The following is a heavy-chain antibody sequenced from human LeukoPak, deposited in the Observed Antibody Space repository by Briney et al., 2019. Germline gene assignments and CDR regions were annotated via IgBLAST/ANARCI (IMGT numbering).Heavy chain of an antibody. CDR3: ARTIFGVVITPNWFDP. CDR1: GFTFTSSA. V-gene: IGHV1-58*01. J-gene: IGHJ5*02. D-gene: IGHD3-3*01. CDR2: IVVGSGNT. Sequence: GASVKVSCKASGFTFTSSAVQWVRQARGQRLEWIGWIVVGSGNTNYAQKLQGRVTMTTDTSTSTAYMELRSLRSDDTAVYYCARTIFGVVITPNWFDPWGQGTLVTVSS.